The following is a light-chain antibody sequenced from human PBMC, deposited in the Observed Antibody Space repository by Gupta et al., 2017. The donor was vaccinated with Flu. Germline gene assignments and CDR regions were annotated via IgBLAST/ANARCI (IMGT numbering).Light chain of an antibody. CDR2: AAS. J-gene: IGKJ4*01. Sequence: PSSLSASVGDRVTITCRASQDISSYLAWYQQKAGKAPKLLIYAASSLQSGVPSRFSGSGSGTAFTLTIISLQPDDVATYYCQKDNSAPQAFGGGTKVEIK. CDR1: QDISSY. V-gene: IGKV1-27*01. CDR3: QKDNSAPQA.